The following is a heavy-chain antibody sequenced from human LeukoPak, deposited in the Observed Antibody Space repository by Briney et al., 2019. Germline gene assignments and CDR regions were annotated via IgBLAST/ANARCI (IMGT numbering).Heavy chain of an antibody. D-gene: IGHD5-18*01. Sequence: SETLSLTCAVYGGSFSGYYWSWIRQPPGKGLEWIGEINHSGSTNYNPSLKSRVTISVDTSKNQFSLKLSSVTAADTAVYYCASERQGYSYGYILHYWGQGTLVTVSS. CDR3: ASERQGYSYGYILHY. J-gene: IGHJ4*02. CDR2: INHSGST. V-gene: IGHV4-34*01. CDR1: GGSFSGYY.